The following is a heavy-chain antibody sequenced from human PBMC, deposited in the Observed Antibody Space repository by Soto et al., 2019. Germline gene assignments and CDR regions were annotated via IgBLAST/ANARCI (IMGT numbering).Heavy chain of an antibody. V-gene: IGHV4-34*01. CDR2: INHSGRT. Sequence: QVQLQQWGAGLLKPSETLSLTCAVYGGSFSGYYWSWIRQPPGKGLEWIGGINHSGRTNYNPSLKNRFTISVDTSKNQFSLKLSSVTAADTAVYYCARVSRSDDYGDYADLGYFQHWGQGTLVTVSS. D-gene: IGHD4-17*01. CDR3: ARVSRSDDYGDYADLGYFQH. CDR1: GGSFSGYY. J-gene: IGHJ1*01.